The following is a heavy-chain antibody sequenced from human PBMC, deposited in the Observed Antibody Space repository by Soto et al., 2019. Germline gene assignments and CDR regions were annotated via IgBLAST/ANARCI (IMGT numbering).Heavy chain of an antibody. CDR2: ISGSGGST. J-gene: IGHJ4*02. CDR3: AKFSCSSTSCNFDY. CDR1: GFTFSSYA. D-gene: IGHD2-2*01. V-gene: IGHV3-23*01. Sequence: GGSLRLSCAASGFTFSSYAMSWVRQAPGKGLEWVSAISGSGGSTYYADSVKGRFTISRDNSKNTRYLQMNSLRAEDTAVYYCAKFSCSSTSCNFDYWGQGTLVTVSS.